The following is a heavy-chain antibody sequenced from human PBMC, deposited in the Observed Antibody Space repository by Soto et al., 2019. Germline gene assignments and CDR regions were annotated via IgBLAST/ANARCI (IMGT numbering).Heavy chain of an antibody. V-gene: IGHV1-8*01. CDR1: GYTFTNND. CDR2: MNPGSGDT. CDR3: ARMESFGSLNWFDP. J-gene: IGHJ5*02. Sequence: PSVKVSFKGSGYTFTNNDVSWVRQATGQGLEWMGWMNPGSGDTGYAQKFQGRVTMTRDISIATAYMELTSLTSEDTAIYYCARMESFGSLNWFDPWGQGTLVTVSS. D-gene: IGHD5-18*01.